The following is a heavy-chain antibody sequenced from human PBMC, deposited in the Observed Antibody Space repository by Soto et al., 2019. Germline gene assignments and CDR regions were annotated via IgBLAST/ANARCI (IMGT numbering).Heavy chain of an antibody. CDR2: ISRSGSDI. Sequence: GGSLRLSCAASGFTFSDYSMDWVRQAPGKGLEWVSYISRSGSDIYYADSVKGRFTISRDNAKNSLFLQMNSLRAEDTAVYYCATVGYCSSTSCQTRYYYYGMDVWGQGTTVTVSS. CDR1: GFTFSDYS. J-gene: IGHJ6*02. CDR3: ATVGYCSSTSCQTRYYYYGMDV. V-gene: IGHV3-11*01. D-gene: IGHD2-2*03.